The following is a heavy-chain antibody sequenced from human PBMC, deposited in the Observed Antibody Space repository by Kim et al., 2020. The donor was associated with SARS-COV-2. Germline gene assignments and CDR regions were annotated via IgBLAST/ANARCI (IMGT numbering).Heavy chain of an antibody. V-gene: IGHV1-18*01. D-gene: IGHD3-3*01. Sequence: ASVKVSCKASGYTFTSYGISWVRQAPGQGLEWMGWISAYNGNTNYAQKLQGRVTMTTDTSTSTAYMELRSLRSDDTAVYYCAREFWSGQGFDAFGIWGQGTMVTVSS. CDR3: AREFWSGQGFDAFGI. CDR1: GYTFTSYG. CDR2: ISAYNGNT. J-gene: IGHJ3*02.